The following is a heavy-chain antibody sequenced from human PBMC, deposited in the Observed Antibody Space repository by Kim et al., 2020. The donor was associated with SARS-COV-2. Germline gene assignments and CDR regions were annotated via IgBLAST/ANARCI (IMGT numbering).Heavy chain of an antibody. V-gene: IGHV3-53*04. D-gene: IGHD3-10*01. CDR1: GFTVSSNY. CDR2: IYSGGST. Sequence: GGSLRLSCTASGFTVSSNYMSWVRQAPGKGLEWVSVIYSGGSTYYADSVKGRFTISRHNSKNTLYLQMNSLRAEDTAVYYCARSSNMVRGVLYYLNGMDVWGQGTTVTVSS. J-gene: IGHJ6*02. CDR3: ARSSNMVRGVLYYLNGMDV.